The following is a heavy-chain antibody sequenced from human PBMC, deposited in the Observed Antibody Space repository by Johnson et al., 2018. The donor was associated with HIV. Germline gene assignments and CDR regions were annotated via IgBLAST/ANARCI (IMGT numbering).Heavy chain of an antibody. CDR3: ARDLLTNGWYSYDAFDI. J-gene: IGHJ3*02. CDR2: IWYDGSHK. D-gene: IGHD6-19*01. CDR1: GFSFSTSG. V-gene: IGHV3-33*01. Sequence: QAQVVESGGGVVQPGRSLRVSCAASGFSFSTSGMYWVRQAPGKGLEWVAVIWYDGSHKYYADSVKGRFTISRDNSKNTLYLQMNSLRAEDTAVYYCARDLLTNGWYSYDAFDIWGQGTMVTVSS.